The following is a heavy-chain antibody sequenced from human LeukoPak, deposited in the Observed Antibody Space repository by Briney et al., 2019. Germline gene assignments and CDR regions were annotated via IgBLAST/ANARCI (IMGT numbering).Heavy chain of an antibody. V-gene: IGHV3-48*03. J-gene: IGHJ4*02. Sequence: GGSLRLSCAASRFTFSSYEMNWVRQAPGKGLEWVSYISSSGDTIYYADSVKGRFTISRDNAKNSLYLQMNSLRAEDTAIYYCARVNYYDSSGLGHWGQGTLVTVSS. CDR1: RFTFSSYE. D-gene: IGHD3-22*01. CDR2: ISSSGDTI. CDR3: ARVNYYDSSGLGH.